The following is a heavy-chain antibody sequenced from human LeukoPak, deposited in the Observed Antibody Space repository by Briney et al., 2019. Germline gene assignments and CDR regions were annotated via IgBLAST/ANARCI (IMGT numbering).Heavy chain of an antibody. CDR1: GGSISSAAYY. CDR3: ARGDGYNLDY. CDR2: IYFSGST. J-gene: IGHJ4*02. Sequence: SETLSLTCTVPGGSISSAAYYWSWIRQLPGKGLEWLGYIYFSGSTYYNPSLKSRITISVDTSKNQFSLKLSSVTVADTAVYYCARGDGYNLDYWGQGTLVTVSS. V-gene: IGHV4-31*03. D-gene: IGHD5-24*01.